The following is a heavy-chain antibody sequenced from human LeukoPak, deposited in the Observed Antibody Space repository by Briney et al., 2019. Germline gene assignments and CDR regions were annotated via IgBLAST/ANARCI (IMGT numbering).Heavy chain of an antibody. V-gene: IGHV1-3*01. D-gene: IGHD1-26*01. J-gene: IGHJ4*02. Sequence: ASVKVSCTASGYTFTSYAMHWVRQAPGQRLEWMGWINAGNGNTKYSQKFQGRVTMTRDTSTSTVYMELSSLRSEDTVVYYCARDLTSGSYEDYWGQGTLVTVSS. CDR3: ARDLTSGSYEDY. CDR1: GYTFTSYA. CDR2: INAGNGNT.